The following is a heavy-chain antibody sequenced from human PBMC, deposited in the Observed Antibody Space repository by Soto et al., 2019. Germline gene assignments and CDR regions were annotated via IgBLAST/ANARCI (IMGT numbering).Heavy chain of an antibody. CDR1: GGSFSGYY. CDR3: ARSTTEVERVDY. CDR2: INHSGST. J-gene: IGHJ4*02. D-gene: IGHD1-1*01. V-gene: IGHV4-34*01. Sequence: SETLSLTCAVYGGSFSGYYWSWIRQPPGKGLEWIGEINHSGSTNYNLSLKSRVTISVDTSKNQFSLKLSSVTAADTAVYYCARSTTEVERVDYWGQGTLVTVSS.